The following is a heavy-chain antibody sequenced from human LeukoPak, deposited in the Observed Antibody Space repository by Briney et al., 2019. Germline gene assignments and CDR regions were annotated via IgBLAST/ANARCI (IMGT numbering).Heavy chain of an antibody. Sequence: ASVKVSCKSSGYTFTSNYMHWVRQAPGQGLEWMGIINPSGGSTSYAQKFQGRVTMTRDMSTSTVYMDLSSLRSEDTAVYYCALSAGGSYPHNDAFDIWGQGTMVTVSS. J-gene: IGHJ3*02. V-gene: IGHV1-46*01. CDR3: ALSAGGSYPHNDAFDI. CDR2: INPSGGST. CDR1: GYTFTSNY. D-gene: IGHD1-26*01.